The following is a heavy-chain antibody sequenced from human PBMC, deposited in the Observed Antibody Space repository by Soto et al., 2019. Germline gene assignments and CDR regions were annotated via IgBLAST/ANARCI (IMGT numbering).Heavy chain of an antibody. V-gene: IGHV4-39*02. CDR2: IYYSGST. CDR3: ATQEVGGSYVYTFDP. D-gene: IGHD1-26*01. Sequence: QLQLQESGPGLVKPSETLSLTCTVSGGSISSSSYYWGWIRQPPGKGLEWIGSIYYSGSTYYNPSLKSRVTISVDTSKTHFSLKLSSVTAADTAVYYCATQEVGGSYVYTFDPWGQGTLVTVSS. CDR1: GGSISSSSYY. J-gene: IGHJ5*02.